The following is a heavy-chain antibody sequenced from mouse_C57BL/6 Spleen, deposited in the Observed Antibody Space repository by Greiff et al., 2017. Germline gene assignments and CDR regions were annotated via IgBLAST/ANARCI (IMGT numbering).Heavy chain of an antibody. CDR1: GYTFTDYY. CDR2: INPYNGGT. CDR3: ARGGMVKGGWYFDV. D-gene: IGHD1-1*02. Sequence: EVKLQQSGPVLVKPGASVKMSCKASGYTFTDYYMNWVKQSHGKSLEWIGVINPYNGGTSYNQKFKGKATLTVDKSSSTAYMELNSLTSEDSAVYYCARGGMVKGGWYFDVWGTGTTVTVSS. V-gene: IGHV1-19*01. J-gene: IGHJ1*03.